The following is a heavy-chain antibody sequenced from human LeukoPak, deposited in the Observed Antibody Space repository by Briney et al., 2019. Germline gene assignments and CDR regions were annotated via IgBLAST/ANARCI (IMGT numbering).Heavy chain of an antibody. CDR2: ISGSGGST. D-gene: IGHD2-2*01. Sequence: GGTLRLSCAASGFTFSSYGMSWVRQAPGKGLEWVSAISGSGGSTYYADPVKGRFTISRDNSKNTLYLQMNSLRAEDTAVYYCARGSASCCYFDYWGQGTLVTVSS. CDR3: ARGSASCCYFDY. V-gene: IGHV3-23*01. CDR1: GFTFSSYG. J-gene: IGHJ4*02.